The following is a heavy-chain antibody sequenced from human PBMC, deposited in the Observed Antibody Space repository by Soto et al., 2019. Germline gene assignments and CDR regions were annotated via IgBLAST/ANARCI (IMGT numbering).Heavy chain of an antibody. CDR3: ARGGGIAARHYYYGMDV. V-gene: IGHV4-34*01. J-gene: IGHJ6*02. CDR1: GGSFSGYY. D-gene: IGHD6-6*01. CDR2: INHSGST. Sequence: NPSETLSLTCAVYGGSFSGYYWSWIRQPPGKGLEWIGEINHSGSTNCNPSLKSRVTISVDTSKNQFSLKLSSVTAADTAVYYCARGGGIAARHYYYGMDVWGQGTTVTVSS.